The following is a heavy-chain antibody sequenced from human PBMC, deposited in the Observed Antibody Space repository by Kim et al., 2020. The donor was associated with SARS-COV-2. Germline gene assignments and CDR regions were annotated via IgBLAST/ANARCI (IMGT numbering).Heavy chain of an antibody. CDR3: ARDHPPHLRYFPDYGMDV. CDR1: GGSISSGGYY. Sequence: SETLSLTCTVSGGSISSGGYYWSWIRQHPGKGLEWIGYIYYSGSTYYNPSLKSRVTISVDTSKNQFSLKLSSVTAADTAVYYCARDHPPHLRYFPDYGMDVWGQGTTVTVSS. CDR2: IYYSGST. D-gene: IGHD3-9*01. J-gene: IGHJ6*02. V-gene: IGHV4-31*03.